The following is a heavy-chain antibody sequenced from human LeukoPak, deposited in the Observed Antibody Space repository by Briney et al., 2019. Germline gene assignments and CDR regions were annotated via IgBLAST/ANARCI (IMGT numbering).Heavy chain of an antibody. CDR3: ARGEIAQLYGMDV. D-gene: IGHD2-2*01. V-gene: IGHV4-39*07. Sequence: SETLSLTCTASGGSISTTSYYWSWIRQPPGEDLEYIGAIFYTATTNYNPSLKSRVTISVDTSKNQFSLKLSSVTAADTAVYYCARGEIAQLYGMDVWGQGTTVTVSS. CDR1: GGSISTTSYY. J-gene: IGHJ6*02. CDR2: IFYTATT.